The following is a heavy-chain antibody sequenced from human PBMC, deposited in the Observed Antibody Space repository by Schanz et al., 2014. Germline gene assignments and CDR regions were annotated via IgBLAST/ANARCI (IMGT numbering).Heavy chain of an antibody. V-gene: IGHV1-69*08. CDR2: IVPIAGIT. D-gene: IGHD3-22*01. CDR3: AREVGLYDRGWFDP. Sequence: QVHLVQSGAEVKKPGSSVKVSCKASGVTFSSDTFSWVRQAPGQGLEWMGRIVPIAGITNYAQRFQGRVTITADKSSDTAYMELSSLRSEDTAVYDCAREVGLYDRGWFDPWGQGTLVTVSS. J-gene: IGHJ5*02. CDR1: GVTFSSDT.